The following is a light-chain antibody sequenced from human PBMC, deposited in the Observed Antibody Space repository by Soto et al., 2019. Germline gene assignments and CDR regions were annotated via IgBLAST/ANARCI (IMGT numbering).Light chain of an antibody. Sequence: QSALTQPASVSGSPGQSITISCTGTSRDVGGYNEVSWYQQHPVKAAKLMIYDVSNRPSGVSKRFSDSKSGNTASLTIYGLPSDDEADYYCSSYTSRSTYVFGTGTKLTVL. CDR1: SRDVGGYNE. J-gene: IGLJ1*01. CDR3: SSYTSRSTYV. V-gene: IGLV2-14*01. CDR2: DVS.